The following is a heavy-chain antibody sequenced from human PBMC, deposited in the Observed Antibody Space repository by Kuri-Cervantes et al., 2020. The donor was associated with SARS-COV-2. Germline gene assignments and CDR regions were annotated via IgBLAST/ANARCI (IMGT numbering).Heavy chain of an antibody. V-gene: IGHV3-30*03. CDR3: ARDSYYCSSTSCYKRNYYYGMDV. CDR1: GFTFSSYG. CDR2: ISYDGSNK. Sequence: GESLKISCAASGFTFSSYGMHWVRQAPGKGLEWVAVISYDGSNKYYADSVKGRFTISRDNSKNTLYLQMNSLRAEDTAVYYCARDSYYCSSTSCYKRNYYYGMDVWGQGTTVTVSS. J-gene: IGHJ6*02. D-gene: IGHD2-2*02.